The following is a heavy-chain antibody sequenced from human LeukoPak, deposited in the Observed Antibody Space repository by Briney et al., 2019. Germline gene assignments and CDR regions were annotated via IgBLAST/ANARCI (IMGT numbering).Heavy chain of an antibody. CDR1: GFTFSSYE. Sequence: GGSLRLSCAASGFTFSSYEMNWVRQAPGKGLEWVSAISGSGGNTYYADSVKGRFTISRDNSKNTLYLQMNSLRAEDTALYYCAKPAKTDYADYWGQGTLVTVSS. CDR3: AKPAKTDYADY. CDR2: ISGSGGNT. V-gene: IGHV3-23*01. J-gene: IGHJ4*02. D-gene: IGHD1-14*01.